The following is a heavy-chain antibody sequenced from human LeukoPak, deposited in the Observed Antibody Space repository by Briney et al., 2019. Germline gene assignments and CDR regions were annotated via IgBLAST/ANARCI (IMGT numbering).Heavy chain of an antibody. Sequence: SETLSLTCGVSGGSFSSHYWTWIRQPPGKGLEWLGEINPRGSTNYNPSLESRVTVSADPSRNQLSLSLTSVTAADSAVYFCARGLRQGSAWSWGPKEKSYQYMDVWGTGTTVIVSS. D-gene: IGHD6-19*01. CDR3: ARGLRQGSAWSWGPKEKSYQYMDV. CDR2: INPRGST. CDR1: GGSFSSHY. J-gene: IGHJ6*04. V-gene: IGHV4-34*01.